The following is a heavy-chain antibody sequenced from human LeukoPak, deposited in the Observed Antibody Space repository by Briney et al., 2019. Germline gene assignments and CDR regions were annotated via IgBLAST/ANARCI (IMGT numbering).Heavy chain of an antibody. CDR1: GFTLTTFA. CDR2: IRSKGNNYAT. CDR3: TRRDYDSSDLDY. D-gene: IGHD3-22*01. J-gene: IGHJ4*02. Sequence: GGSLRLSCAASGFTLTTFAMSWVRQASGKGLEWVGRIRSKGNNYATAYAASVKGRVTISRDDSKNTAYLQMNSLKTEDTAVYYCTRRDYDSSDLDYWGQGTLVTVSS. V-gene: IGHV3-73*01.